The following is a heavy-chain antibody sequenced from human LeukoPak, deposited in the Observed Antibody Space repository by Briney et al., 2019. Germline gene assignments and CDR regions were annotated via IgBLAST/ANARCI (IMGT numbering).Heavy chain of an antibody. V-gene: IGHV3-23*01. J-gene: IGHJ4*02. CDR3: AKKDILTGCPF. CDR2: ISGTGGST. CDR1: GYTFSRYA. D-gene: IGHD3-9*01. Sequence: PGGTLRLSCAASGYTFSRYALSWAPGAPGKGLEGGKAISGTGGSTFHADSVKGRFTISRDNSKNTLYLQMNSLRAEDTAVYYCAKKDILTGCPFWGQGTLVTVSS.